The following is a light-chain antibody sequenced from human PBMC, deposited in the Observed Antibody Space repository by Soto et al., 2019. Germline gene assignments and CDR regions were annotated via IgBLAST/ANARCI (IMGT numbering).Light chain of an antibody. CDR3: QPYNSYPFT. Sequence: DIQMTQSPSTLSASVGDRVTITCRASQSISSWLAWYQQKPGQAPKLLIYKASSLESGVPSRFSGSGSGTEFTLTISSLQPDDCATYYCQPYNSYPFTVGPGTKVDIK. J-gene: IGKJ3*01. CDR2: KAS. CDR1: QSISSW. V-gene: IGKV1-5*03.